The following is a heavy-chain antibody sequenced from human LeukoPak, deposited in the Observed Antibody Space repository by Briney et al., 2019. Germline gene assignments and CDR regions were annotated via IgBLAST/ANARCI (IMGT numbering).Heavy chain of an antibody. D-gene: IGHD3-3*01. V-gene: IGHV3-23*01. CDR2: ISGSGGST. CDR3: AKDDFWSGYSDFDY. Sequence: GGSLRLSCAASGCTFSSYAMSWVRQAPGKGLEWVSAISGSGGSTYYADSVKGRFTISRDNSKNTLYLQMNSLRAEDTAVYYCAKDDFWSGYSDFDYWGQGTLVTVSS. J-gene: IGHJ4*02. CDR1: GCTFSSYA.